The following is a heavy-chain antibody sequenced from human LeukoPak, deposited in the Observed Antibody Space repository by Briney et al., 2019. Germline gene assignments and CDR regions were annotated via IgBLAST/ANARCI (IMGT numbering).Heavy chain of an antibody. J-gene: IGHJ4*01. Sequence: PGGSLRLSCTGSGFTLRNYWMHWVRQGSGKRLGWVSRISGDGSVTNYADSVQGRFTISRDNAENILYLQINNLRSEDTAVYYCARYSSSSGGASYYLDYWGHGTLVTVSS. CDR1: GFTLRNYW. CDR3: ARYSSSSGGASYYLDY. V-gene: IGHV3-74*01. D-gene: IGHD6-6*01. CDR2: ISGDGSVT.